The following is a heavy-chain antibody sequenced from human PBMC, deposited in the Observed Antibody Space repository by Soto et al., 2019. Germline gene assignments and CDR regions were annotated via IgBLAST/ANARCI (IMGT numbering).Heavy chain of an antibody. D-gene: IGHD5-12*01. V-gene: IGHV4-4*07. Sequence: SETLSLTCSVSGTSVSNYYWSWIRQPAGKGLEHIGRIYTSGSTSYNPSLKSRVTISIDTSKNQFSLKLNSVTAADRAVYYCARHRERSYSGSDWTALDYWGQGTLVTVSS. CDR1: GTSVSNYY. CDR2: IYTSGST. CDR3: ARHRERSYSGSDWTALDY. J-gene: IGHJ4*02.